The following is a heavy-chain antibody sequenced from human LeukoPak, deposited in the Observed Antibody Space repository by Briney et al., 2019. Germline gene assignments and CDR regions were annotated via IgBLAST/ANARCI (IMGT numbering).Heavy chain of an antibody. CDR3: ARDLDVVPYNWFDP. J-gene: IGHJ5*02. Sequence: SETLSLTCTVSGGSISSYYWSWIRQPPGKGLEWIGYIYYSGSTNYNPSLKSRVTISVDTSKNQFSLKLSSVTAADTAVYYCARDLDVVPYNWFDPWGQGTLVTVSS. CDR1: GGSISSYY. CDR2: IYYSGST. D-gene: IGHD2-15*01. V-gene: IGHV4-59*01.